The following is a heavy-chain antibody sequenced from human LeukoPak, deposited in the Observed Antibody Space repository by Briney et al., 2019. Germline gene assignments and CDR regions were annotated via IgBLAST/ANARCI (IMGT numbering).Heavy chain of an antibody. CDR1: GFTFSNGW. J-gene: IGHJ3*02. Sequence: PGGSLRLSCAASGFTFSNGWMSWVRQAPGKGLEWVGRIKSKTDGGTTDYAAPVKGRFTISRDDSKNTLYLQMNSLKTEDTAVYYCTTDTYSGDAFDIWGQGTMVTVSS. CDR3: TTDTYSGDAFDI. D-gene: IGHD1-26*01. V-gene: IGHV3-15*01. CDR2: IKSKTDGGTT.